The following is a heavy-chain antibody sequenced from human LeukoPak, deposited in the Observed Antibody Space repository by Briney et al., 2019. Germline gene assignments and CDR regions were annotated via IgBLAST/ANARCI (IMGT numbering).Heavy chain of an antibody. J-gene: IGHJ4*02. V-gene: IGHV1-18*01. CDR1: GGTFSSYA. CDR2: ISAYNGNT. D-gene: IGHD3-10*01. CDR3: AREHYYGSGSFPVSFDY. Sequence: ASVKVSCKASGGTFSSYAISWVRRAPGQGLEWMGWISAYNGNTDYAQKLQGRVTMTTDTSTSTAYMELRGLRSDDTAVYYCAREHYYGSGSFPVSFDYWGQGALVTVSS.